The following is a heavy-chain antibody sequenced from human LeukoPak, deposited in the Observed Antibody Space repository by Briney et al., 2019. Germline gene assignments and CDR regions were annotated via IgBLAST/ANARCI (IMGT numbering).Heavy chain of an antibody. CDR2: ISSNSRYI. CDR3: ARDGLGSYDF. Sequence: PGGSLRLSCAASGFDFSDYTINWVRQAPGKRLEWLSSISSNSRYIYYADSVKGRLTVSRDNAKNSVYLQMNNLRGEDSAVYYCARDGLGSYDFWGQGTLVTVSS. CDR1: GFDFSDYT. D-gene: IGHD3-10*01. J-gene: IGHJ4*02. V-gene: IGHV3-21*01.